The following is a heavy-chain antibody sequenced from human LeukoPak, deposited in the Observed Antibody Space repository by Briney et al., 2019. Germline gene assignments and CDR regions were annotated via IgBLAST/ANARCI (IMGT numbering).Heavy chain of an antibody. V-gene: IGHV3-64D*09. CDR1: GFTFSGYG. J-gene: IGHJ4*02. CDR2: INDNGRST. CDR3: VKYSSGWYYDY. Sequence: PGGSLRLSCAASGFTFSGYGMHWVRQAPGKGLEYVSAINDNGRSTYYADSVKGRFSISRDNSKSTLYLQMSSLRTEDTAVYYCVKYSSGWYYDYWGQGTLVTVSS. D-gene: IGHD6-19*01.